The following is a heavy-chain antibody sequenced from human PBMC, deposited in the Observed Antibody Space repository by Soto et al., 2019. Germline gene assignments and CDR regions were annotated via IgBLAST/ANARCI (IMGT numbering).Heavy chain of an antibody. V-gene: IGHV1-69*13. CDR2: IIPIFGTA. D-gene: IGHD2-15*01. Sequence: SVKVSCKASGGTFSSYAISWVRQAPGQGLEWMGGIIPIFGTANYAQKFQGRVTITADESTSTAYMELSSLRSEDTAVYYCAQPDCSGRRCYYGDIAKGRYYFDYWGQGTLVTVSS. CDR1: GGTFSSYA. CDR3: AQPDCSGRRCYYGDIAKGRYYFDY. J-gene: IGHJ4*02.